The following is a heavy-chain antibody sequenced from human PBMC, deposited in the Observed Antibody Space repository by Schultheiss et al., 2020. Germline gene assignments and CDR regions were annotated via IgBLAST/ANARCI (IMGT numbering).Heavy chain of an antibody. V-gene: IGHV3-74*01. CDR1: GFTFSSYE. CDR2: INSDGSST. D-gene: IGHD2-15*01. CDR3: ARGIGYMDV. Sequence: GGSLRLSCAASGFTFSSYEMNWVRQSPGKGLVWVSRINSDGSSTSYADSVKGRFTISRDNSKNTLYLQMNSLRAEDTALYHCARGIGYMDVWGKGTTVTVSS. J-gene: IGHJ6*03.